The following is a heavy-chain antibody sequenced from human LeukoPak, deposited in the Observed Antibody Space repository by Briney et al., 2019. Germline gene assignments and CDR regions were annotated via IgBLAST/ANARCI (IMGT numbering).Heavy chain of an antibody. J-gene: IGHJ3*02. CDR2: SYRSGST. V-gene: IGHV4-38-2*01. CDR3: ERFWVNGASDI. CDR1: GFSISSCYY. Sequence: SETLSLTCAVSGFSISSCYYWGLIRPPPGEGLEWIGSSYRSGSTYYDPSLKSRFTISVDNSKNKFSLKLTSVTAADTAVYYCERFWVNGASDIWGEGPMVRVST. D-gene: IGHD2-8*01.